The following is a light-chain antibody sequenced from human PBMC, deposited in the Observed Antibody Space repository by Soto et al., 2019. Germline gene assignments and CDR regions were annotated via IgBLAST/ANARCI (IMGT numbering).Light chain of an antibody. Sequence: QSVLTQSSSASASLGSSVKLTCTLSSGHSSYIIAWHQQQPGKAPRFLIKLEQSGSYNKGSGLPDRFSGSSSGADRYLTISNLQFEDEADYYCETWDTNTWVFGGGTKLTVL. CDR3: ETWDTNTWV. CDR1: SGHSSYI. V-gene: IGLV4-60*02. CDR2: LEQSGSY. J-gene: IGLJ3*02.